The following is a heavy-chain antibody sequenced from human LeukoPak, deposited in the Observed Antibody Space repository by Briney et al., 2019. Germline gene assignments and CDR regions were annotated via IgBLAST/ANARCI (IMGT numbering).Heavy chain of an antibody. V-gene: IGHV4-4*07. CDR2: IYTSGST. D-gene: IGHD6-13*01. CDR1: GGSISSYY. J-gene: IGHJ6*03. CDR3: ARVDIAATDYMDV. Sequence: SETLSLTCTVSGGSISSYYWSWIRQPAGKGLEWIGRIYTSGSTNYNPSLKSRVTLSVNMSKNQFSLKLSSVTAADTAVYYCARVDIAATDYMDVWGKGTTVTVSS.